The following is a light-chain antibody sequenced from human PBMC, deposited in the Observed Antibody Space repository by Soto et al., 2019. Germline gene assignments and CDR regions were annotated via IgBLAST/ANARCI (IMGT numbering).Light chain of an antibody. V-gene: IGKV1-12*01. CDR2: SAS. CDR3: QQANSFPLT. Sequence: DIQLTHSPSSLSACVGDIVTITCRVSQGISSYLNWYRQKPGKVPKLLIYSASNLQSGVPPRFSGSGSGTDFTLAISSLQPEDSATYYCQQANSFPLTFGGGTKVDIK. CDR1: QGISSY. J-gene: IGKJ4*01.